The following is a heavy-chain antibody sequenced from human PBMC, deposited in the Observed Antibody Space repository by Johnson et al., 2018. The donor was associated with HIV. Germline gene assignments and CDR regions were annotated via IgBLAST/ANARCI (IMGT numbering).Heavy chain of an antibody. V-gene: IGHV3-48*01. J-gene: IGHJ3*02. CDR3: ATYTSMITMYVEIKGGAFDI. CDR1: GFTFDDYG. CDR2: ISMSGRTI. Sequence: EQLVESGGGVVRPGESLRLSCAASGFTFDDYGMSWIRQAPGKGLEWVSYISMSGRTIYYADSVTGRFTISRDTSKNTLALQMNRLTTEDRAVYYCATYTSMITMYVEIKGGAFDIWGQGTMVTVSS. D-gene: IGHD3-16*01.